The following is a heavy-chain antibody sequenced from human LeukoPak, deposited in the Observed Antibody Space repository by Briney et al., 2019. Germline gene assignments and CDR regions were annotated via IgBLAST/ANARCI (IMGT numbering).Heavy chain of an antibody. CDR1: GFTFSSYS. Sequence: GGSLRLSCAASGFTFSSYSMNWVRQAPGKGLEWVSYISSTSSTKQYADSVKGRFTISRDNAKNSLYLQMNSLRAEDTAMYYCARVPTTYGMGVWGQGTTVTVSS. D-gene: IGHD1-14*01. V-gene: IGHV3-48*01. J-gene: IGHJ6*02. CDR3: ARVPTTYGMGV. CDR2: ISSTSSTK.